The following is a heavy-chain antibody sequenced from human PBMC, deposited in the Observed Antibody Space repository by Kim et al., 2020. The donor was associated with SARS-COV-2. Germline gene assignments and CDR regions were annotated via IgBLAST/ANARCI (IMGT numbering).Heavy chain of an antibody. V-gene: IGHV4-39*01. CDR1: GGSISSSSYY. CDR2: IYYSGST. CDR3: ARHVGMGRYFDWLSTDLYGMDV. J-gene: IGHJ6*02. D-gene: IGHD3-9*01. Sequence: SETLSLTCTVSGGSISSSSYYWGWIRQPPGKGLEWIGSIYYSGSTYYNPSLKSRVTISVDTSKNQFSLKLSSVTAADTAVYYCARHVGMGRYFDWLSTDLYGMDVWGQGTTVTVSS.